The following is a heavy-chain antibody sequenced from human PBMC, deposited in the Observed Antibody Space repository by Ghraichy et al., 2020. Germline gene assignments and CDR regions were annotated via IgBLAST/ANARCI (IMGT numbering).Heavy chain of an antibody. CDR2: ISRDGGSA. D-gene: IGHD1-26*01. J-gene: IGHJ6*02. V-gene: IGHV3-43D*04. Sequence: GESLNISCAASGFTFDDYGMHWVRQAPGKGLEWVSLISRDGGSAYYADSVKGRFTISRDNSKNSLYLQMNSLRAEDTALYYCAKDIRGWDGMDGWGQGTTSTLCS. CDR1: GFTFDDYG. CDR3: AKDIRGWDGMDG.